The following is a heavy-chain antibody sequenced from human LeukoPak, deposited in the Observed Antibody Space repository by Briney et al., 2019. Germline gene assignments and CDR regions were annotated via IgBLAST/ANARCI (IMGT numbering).Heavy chain of an antibody. CDR3: ARGEGNYYDSSGSFDY. Sequence: SETLSLTCTVSGGSISSGGYYWSWIRQHPGKGLEWIGYIYYSGSTYYNPSLKSRVTISVDTSKNQFSLKLSSVTAADTAVYYCARGEGNYYDSSGSFDYWGQGTLVTVSS. D-gene: IGHD3-22*01. CDR1: GGSISSGGYY. CDR2: IYYSGST. V-gene: IGHV4-31*03. J-gene: IGHJ4*02.